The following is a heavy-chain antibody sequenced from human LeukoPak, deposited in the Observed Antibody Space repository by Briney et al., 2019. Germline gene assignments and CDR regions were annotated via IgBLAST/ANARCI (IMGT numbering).Heavy chain of an antibody. CDR3: ARVDYYYYYMDV. CDR2: IKQDGSEK. J-gene: IGHJ6*03. CDR1: GFTFSTYW. Sequence: GGSLRLSCTASGFTFSTYWMSWVRQAPGKGLEWVANIKQDGSEKYYVDSVKGRFTISRDNAKNSLYLQMNSLRAEDTAVYYCARVDYYYYYMDVWGKGTTVTVSS. V-gene: IGHV3-7*01.